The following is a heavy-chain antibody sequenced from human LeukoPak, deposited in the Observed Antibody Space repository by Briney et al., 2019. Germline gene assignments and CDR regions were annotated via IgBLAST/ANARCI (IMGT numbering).Heavy chain of an antibody. J-gene: IGHJ4*02. CDR3: ARDSGYCSGGSCYSFDY. D-gene: IGHD2-15*01. V-gene: IGHV3-48*03. Sequence: PGGSLRLSCAASGFTFSSYEMNWVRPAPGKGLEWVSYISSSGSTIYYADSVKGRFTISRDNAKNSLYLQMNSLRAEDTAVYYCARDSGYCSGGSCYSFDYWGQGTLVTVSS. CDR2: ISSSGSTI. CDR1: GFTFSSYE.